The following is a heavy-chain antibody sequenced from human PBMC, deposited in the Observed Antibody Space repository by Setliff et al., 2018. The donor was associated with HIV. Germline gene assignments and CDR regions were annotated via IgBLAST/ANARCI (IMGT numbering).Heavy chain of an antibody. CDR3: ARDHRDYYDSSGSPSGYFDY. Sequence: PSETLSLTCTVSGGSISSYYWSWIRQPPGKGLEWIGYIYTSGSTNYNPSLKSRVTISVDTSKNQFSLKLSSVTAADTAVYYWARDHRDYYDSSGSPSGYFDYWGQGTLVTVSS. CDR1: GGSISSYY. J-gene: IGHJ4*02. V-gene: IGHV4-4*08. CDR2: IYTSGST. D-gene: IGHD3-22*01.